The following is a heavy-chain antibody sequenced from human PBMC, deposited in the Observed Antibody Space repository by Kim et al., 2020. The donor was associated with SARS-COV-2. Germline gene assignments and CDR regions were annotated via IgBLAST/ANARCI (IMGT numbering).Heavy chain of an antibody. CDR3: AKEKQWELRGYMDV. CDR2: ISWNSGSI. CDR1: GFTFDDYA. V-gene: IGHV3-9*01. D-gene: IGHD1-26*01. J-gene: IGHJ6*03. Sequence: GGSLRLSCAASGFTFDDYAMHWVRQAPGKGLEWVSGISWNSGSIGYADSVKGRFTISRDNAKNSLYLQMNSLRAEDTAWYYCAKEKQWELRGYMDVWGKGTTVTVSS.